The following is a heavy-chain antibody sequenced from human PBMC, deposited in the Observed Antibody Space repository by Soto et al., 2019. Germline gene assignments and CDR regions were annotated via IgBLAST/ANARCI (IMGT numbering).Heavy chain of an antibody. J-gene: IGHJ4*02. V-gene: IGHV3-30*18. CDR1: GFTFSSYG. CDR3: AKVGNYDFWSGFDY. CDR2: ISYDGSNK. D-gene: IGHD3-3*01. Sequence: SLRLSCAASGFTFSSYGMHWVRQAPGKGLEWVAVISYDGSNKYYADSVKGRFTISRDNSKNTLYLQMNSLRAEDTAVYYCAKVGNYDFWSGFDYWGQGTLVTVSS.